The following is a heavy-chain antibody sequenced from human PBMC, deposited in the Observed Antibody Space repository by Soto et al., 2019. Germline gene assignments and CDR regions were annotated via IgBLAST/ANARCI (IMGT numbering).Heavy chain of an antibody. V-gene: IGHV3-30*03. CDR3: LSGVGKNGHDTRFDY. Sequence: QMQLVESGGGVVQPGKSLRLSCAASGFSFSNHGIHWFRQAPGKGLEWVGDISFNGIDTRYADSLQGRHTNSRDNFRTTAYRQMNDVRLVDTAVYYCLSGVGKNGHDTRFDYWGKGTLVTVSP. D-gene: IGHD5-12*01. CDR1: GFSFSNHG. CDR2: ISFNGIDT. J-gene: IGHJ4*02.